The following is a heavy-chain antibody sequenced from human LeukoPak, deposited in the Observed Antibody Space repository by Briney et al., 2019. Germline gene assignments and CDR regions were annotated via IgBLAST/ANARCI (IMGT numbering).Heavy chain of an antibody. V-gene: IGHV4-59*01. D-gene: IGHD3-10*01. J-gene: IGHJ5*02. CDR1: GGSISSYY. CDR2: IYYSGST. Sequence: SETLSLTCTVSGGSISSYYWSWIRQPPGKGLEWIRYIYYSGSTNYNPSLKSRVTISVDTSKNQFSLKLSSVTAADTAVYYCARAGLWLGELLGWFDPWGQGTLVTVSS. CDR3: ARAGLWLGELLGWFDP.